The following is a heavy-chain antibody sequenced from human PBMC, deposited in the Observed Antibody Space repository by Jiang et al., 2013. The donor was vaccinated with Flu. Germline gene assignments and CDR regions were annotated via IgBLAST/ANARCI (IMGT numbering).Heavy chain of an antibody. Sequence: LLKPSETLSLTCAVYGGSFSGYFWSWIRQPPGKGLEWIGEIDPSGSAYYNPSLESRITISVDTSKNQFSLKLTSVTAADTAMYYCARVRGWGPRGPADYWGLGTLVTVSS. J-gene: IGHJ4*02. CDR3: ARVRGWGPRGPADY. CDR1: GGSFSGYF. D-gene: IGHD2-21*02. CDR2: IDPSGSA. V-gene: IGHV4-34*01.